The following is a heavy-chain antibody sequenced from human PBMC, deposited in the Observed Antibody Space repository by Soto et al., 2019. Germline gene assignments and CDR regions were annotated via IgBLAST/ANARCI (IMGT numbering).Heavy chain of an antibody. CDR3: AKGKLVTDY. V-gene: IGHV3-23*01. CDR2: ISDSGDNT. Sequence: PGGSLRLSCAASGFTFSVYVMSWVRQAPGKGLEWVSTISDSGDNTYYADSVKGRFTISRDNPKRMLYLHMNSLRAEDTAVYYCAKGKLVTDYWGQGTLVTVSS. J-gene: IGHJ4*02. CDR1: GFTFSVYV. D-gene: IGHD2-21*02.